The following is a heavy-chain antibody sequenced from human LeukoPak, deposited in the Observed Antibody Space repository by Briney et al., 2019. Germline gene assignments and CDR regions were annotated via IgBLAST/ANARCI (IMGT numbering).Heavy chain of an antibody. CDR2: IIGSGTST. D-gene: IGHD6-6*01. V-gene: IGHV3-23*01. CDR3: ARSYSSSRGTFDY. J-gene: IGHJ4*02. CDR1: GFTFSSFA. Sequence: GGSLRLSCAASGFTFSSFAMTWVRQAPGKGLEWVSAIIGSGTSTYYADSVKGRFTISRDNAKNSLYLQMNSLRAEDTAVYYCARSYSSSRGTFDYWGQGTLVTVSS.